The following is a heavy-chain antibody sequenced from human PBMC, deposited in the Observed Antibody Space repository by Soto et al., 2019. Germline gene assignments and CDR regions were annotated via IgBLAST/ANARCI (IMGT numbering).Heavy chain of an antibody. Sequence: QVQLQQWGAGLLKPSETLSLNCAVTGGSLSGYYWSWIRQPPGKGLEWIGEVKDGGHTNYSPSLRGRVTISSDPSNNHFSLRPNSVTGADTGVYYCARGQEGVVATHWDQGSLVTVSS. CDR1: GGSLSGYY. D-gene: IGHD5-12*01. CDR2: VKDGGHT. J-gene: IGHJ4*02. V-gene: IGHV4-34*01. CDR3: ARGQEGVVATH.